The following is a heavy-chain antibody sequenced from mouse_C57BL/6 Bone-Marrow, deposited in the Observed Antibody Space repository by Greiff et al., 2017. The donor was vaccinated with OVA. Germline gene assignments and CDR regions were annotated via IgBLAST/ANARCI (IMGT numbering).Heavy chain of an antibody. Sequence: QVQLQQSGAELVRPGASVKLSCKAYGYTFTAYYINWVKQRPGQGLEWIARIYPGSGNTYYNETFKGKTTLTAEKSSSTAYMQLSSLTSEDSAVYFCATLNGVFDYWGQGTTLTVSS. CDR2: IYPGSGNT. CDR1: GYTFTAYY. J-gene: IGHJ2*01. V-gene: IGHV1-76*01. CDR3: ATLNGVFDY.